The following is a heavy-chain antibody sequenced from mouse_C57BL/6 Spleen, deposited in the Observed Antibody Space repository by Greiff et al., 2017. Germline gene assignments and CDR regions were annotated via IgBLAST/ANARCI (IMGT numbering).Heavy chain of an antibody. CDR3: ARPYGSSYDWYFDV. V-gene: IGHV1-18*01. Sequence: VQLQQSGPELVKPGASVKIPCKASGYTFTDYNMDWVKQSHGKSLEWIGDINPNNGGTIYNQKFKGKATLTVDKSSSTAYMELRSLTSEDTAVYYCARPYGSSYDWYFDVWGTGTTGTVSS. CDR2: INPNNGGT. D-gene: IGHD1-1*01. CDR1: GYTFTDYN. J-gene: IGHJ1*03.